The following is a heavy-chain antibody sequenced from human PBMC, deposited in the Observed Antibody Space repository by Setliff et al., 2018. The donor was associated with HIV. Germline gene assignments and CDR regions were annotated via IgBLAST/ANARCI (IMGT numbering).Heavy chain of an antibody. CDR3: ARGISGWYAPLGY. J-gene: IGHJ4*02. CDR2: INWNGGST. CDR1: GFTFSGSA. V-gene: IGHV3-20*04. Sequence: GGSLRLSCAASGFTFSGSAVHWVRQASGRGLEWVSGINWNGGSTGYADSVKGRFTISRDNAKNSLYLQMNSLRAEDTALYYCARGISGWYAPLGYWGQGTLVTVSS. D-gene: IGHD6-19*01.